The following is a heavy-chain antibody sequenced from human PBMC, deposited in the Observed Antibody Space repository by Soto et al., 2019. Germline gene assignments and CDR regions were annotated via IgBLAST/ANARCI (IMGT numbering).Heavy chain of an antibody. CDR1: GFTFTSSA. D-gene: IGHD3-9*01. V-gene: IGHV1-58*01. Sequence: GASVKVSCKASGFTFTSSAVQWVRQARGQRLEWIGWIVVGSGNTNYAQKFQERVTITRDMSTSTAYMELSSLRSEDTAVYYCAADFYDILTGTNWFDPWGQGTLVIVSS. J-gene: IGHJ5*02. CDR3: AADFYDILTGTNWFDP. CDR2: IVVGSGNT.